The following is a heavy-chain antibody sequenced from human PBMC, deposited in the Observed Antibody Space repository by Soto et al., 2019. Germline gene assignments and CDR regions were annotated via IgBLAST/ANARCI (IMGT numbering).Heavy chain of an antibody. CDR3: ARHDGDYRDY. J-gene: IGHJ4*02. CDR1: GGSISSSSYY. D-gene: IGHD4-17*01. CDR2: IYYSGST. V-gene: IGHV4-39*01. Sequence: QLQLQESGPGLVKPSETLSLTCTVSGGSISSSSYYWGWIRQPPGKGLEWIGSIYYSGSTYYNPSLESRVTISVDTSKNQFSLQLSSVTAADTAVYYCARHDGDYRDYWGQGTLVTVSS.